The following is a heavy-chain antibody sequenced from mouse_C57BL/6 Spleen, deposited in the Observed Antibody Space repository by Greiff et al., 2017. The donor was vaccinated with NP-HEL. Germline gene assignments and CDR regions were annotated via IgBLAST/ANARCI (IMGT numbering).Heavy chain of an antibody. CDR2: INPNNGGT. D-gene: IGHD2-4*01. Sequence: EVQLQQSGPELVKPGASVKMSCKASGYTFTDYNMHWVKQIHGKSLEWIGYINPNNGGTSYNKKLKGKATLTVNKSSSTVYMELCSLTSEDSAVYYCARVDYDYDGGYWGQGTTLTVSS. J-gene: IGHJ2*01. V-gene: IGHV1-22*01. CDR1: GYTFTDYN. CDR3: ARVDYDYDGGY.